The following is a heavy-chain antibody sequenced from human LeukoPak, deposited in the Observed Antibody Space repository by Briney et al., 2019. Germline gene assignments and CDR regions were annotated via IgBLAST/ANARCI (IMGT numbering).Heavy chain of an antibody. J-gene: IGHJ5*02. CDR1: GFTFSSYE. CDR2: ISGSGNTI. Sequence: SGGSLRLSCAASGFTFSSYEMNWVRQAPGKGLEWVSYISGSGNTIYYADSVKGRFTISRDNAKNSLYLQMNSLRAEDTAVYYCARRLGLGFGEYSNNWFDPWGQGTLVTVSS. D-gene: IGHD3-10*01. CDR3: ARRLGLGFGEYSNNWFDP. V-gene: IGHV3-48*03.